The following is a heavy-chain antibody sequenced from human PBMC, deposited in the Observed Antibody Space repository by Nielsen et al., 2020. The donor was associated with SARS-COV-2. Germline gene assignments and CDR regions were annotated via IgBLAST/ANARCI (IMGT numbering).Heavy chain of an antibody. D-gene: IGHD3-10*01. J-gene: IGHJ4*02. V-gene: IGHV4-39*01. Sequence: RQAPGKGLEWIGSIYYSGSTYYNPSLKSRVTISVDTSKNQFSLKLSSVTAADTAVYYCARRRAGLYGSGSYYPIFFDYWGQGTLVTVSS. CDR2: IYYSGST. CDR3: ARRRAGLYGSGSYYPIFFDY.